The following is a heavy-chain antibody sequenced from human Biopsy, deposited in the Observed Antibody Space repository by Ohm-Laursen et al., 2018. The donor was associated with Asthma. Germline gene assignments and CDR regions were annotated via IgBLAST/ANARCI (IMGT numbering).Heavy chain of an antibody. Sequence: SVKVSCKASGYTFAGYNMYWVRLAPGQGLEWMGRISPNSGDTDFAQKFQGRVTLTRETSISTAYMELSSLSSEDTAVYYCARGYSGSDRMVYYYSGLEVWGQGTTVTVSS. CDR1: GYTFAGYN. J-gene: IGHJ6*02. V-gene: IGHV1-2*06. CDR2: ISPNSGDT. D-gene: IGHD5-12*01. CDR3: ARGYSGSDRMVYYYSGLEV.